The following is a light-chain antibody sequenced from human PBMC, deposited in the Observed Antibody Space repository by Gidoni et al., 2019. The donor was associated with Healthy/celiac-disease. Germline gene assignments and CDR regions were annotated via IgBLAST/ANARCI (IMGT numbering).Light chain of an antibody. Sequence: ATLSCRASQSVSSNLAWYQQKPGQAPRLLIYGASTRATGIPARFSGSGSGTEFTLTISSLQSEDFAVYYCQQYNNWLRTFGQXTKVEIK. CDR3: QQYNNWLRT. CDR2: GAS. J-gene: IGKJ1*01. V-gene: IGKV3-15*01. CDR1: QSVSSN.